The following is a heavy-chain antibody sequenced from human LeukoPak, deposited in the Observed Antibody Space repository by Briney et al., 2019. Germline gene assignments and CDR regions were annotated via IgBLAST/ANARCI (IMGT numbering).Heavy chain of an antibody. D-gene: IGHD5-18*01. V-gene: IGHV4-4*07. Sequence: SETLSLTCTVSGGSISSYYWSWIRLPAGKGLEWIGRIYTSGSTNYNPSLKSRVTMSVDTSKNQFSLKVSSVTAADTAVYYCARDGYSYGTLFDYWGQGTLVTVSS. CDR2: IYTSGST. J-gene: IGHJ4*02. CDR3: ARDGYSYGTLFDY. CDR1: GGSISSYY.